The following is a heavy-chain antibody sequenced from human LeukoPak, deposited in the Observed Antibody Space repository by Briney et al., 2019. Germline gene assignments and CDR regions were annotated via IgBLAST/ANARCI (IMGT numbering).Heavy chain of an antibody. V-gene: IGHV4-34*01. D-gene: IGHD6-6*01. CDR2: INHSGST. J-gene: IGHJ4*02. CDR1: GGSFSGYY. Sequence: SETLSLTCAVYGGSFSGYYWSWIRQPPGKGLEWIGEINHSGSTNYNPSLKSRVTISVDTSKNQFSLKLSSVTAADTAVYYCARGLDQPSYYFDYWGQGTLVAVSS. CDR3: ARGLDQPSYYFDY.